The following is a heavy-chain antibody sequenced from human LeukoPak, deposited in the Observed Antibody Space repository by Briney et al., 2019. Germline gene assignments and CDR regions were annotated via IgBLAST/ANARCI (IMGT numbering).Heavy chain of an antibody. Sequence: PGGSLRLSCAASGFTVSSNYMSWVRQAPGKGLEWVSVIYSDGNTYYADSVKGRFTISRDNAKNSLYLQMNSLRAEDTALYYCARDCCGSSHYYYYYMDVWGKGTTVTVSS. V-gene: IGHV3-53*01. CDR2: IYSDGNT. CDR1: GFTVSSNY. J-gene: IGHJ6*03. D-gene: IGHD6-13*01. CDR3: ARDCCGSSHYYYYYMDV.